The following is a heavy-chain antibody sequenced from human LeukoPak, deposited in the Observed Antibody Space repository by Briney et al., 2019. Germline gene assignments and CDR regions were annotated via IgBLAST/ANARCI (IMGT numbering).Heavy chain of an antibody. CDR1: GFTFSSYG. D-gene: IGHD3-16*01. V-gene: IGHV3-33*01. Sequence: GGSLRLSCAASGFTFSSYGMHWVRQAPGKGLEWVAVIWYDGSNKYYADSVKGRFTISRDNSKNTLYLQMNSLRAEDTAVYYCARDNYDYVWESYTPADYWGQGTLVTVSS. CDR2: IWYDGSNK. J-gene: IGHJ4*02. CDR3: ARDNYDYVWESYTPADY.